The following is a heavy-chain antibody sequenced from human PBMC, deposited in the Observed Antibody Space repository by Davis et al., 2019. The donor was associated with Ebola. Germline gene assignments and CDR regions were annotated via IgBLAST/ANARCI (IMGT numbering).Heavy chain of an antibody. CDR3: ARRAAVAYDHVRGISRHDAFDV. Sequence: GESLKISCTGSGYSFPNFWIGWVRQLPGKGLEWIGIIYPGDSDTRYSPSFQGQVTIPADKSIASAYLQWSSLKAADTAMYYCARRAAVAYDHVRGISRHDAFDVWGQGTMVTVSS. V-gene: IGHV5-51*01. D-gene: IGHD3-16*01. CDR2: IYPGDSDT. J-gene: IGHJ3*01. CDR1: GYSFPNFW.